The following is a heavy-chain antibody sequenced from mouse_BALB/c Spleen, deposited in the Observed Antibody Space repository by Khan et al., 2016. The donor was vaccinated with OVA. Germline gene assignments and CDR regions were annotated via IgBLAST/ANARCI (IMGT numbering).Heavy chain of an antibody. CDR2: INTYTGEP. CDR1: GYTFTNYG. J-gene: IGHJ1*01. V-gene: IGHV9-1*02. CDR3: ARGASYWYFDV. Sequence: QIQLVQSGPELKKPGETVKISCKASGYTFTNYGMNWVKQAPGKGLKWMGWINTYTGEPTYTDDFTGRFAFSLETSASTAYLQINNLKIEDMATYFCARGASYWYFDVWGAGTTVTVSS.